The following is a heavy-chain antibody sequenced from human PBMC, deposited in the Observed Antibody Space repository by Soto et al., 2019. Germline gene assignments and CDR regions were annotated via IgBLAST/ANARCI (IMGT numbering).Heavy chain of an antibody. J-gene: IGHJ3*02. CDR2: MNPKSGNV. D-gene: IGHD3-16*02. Sequence: QLQLVQSGTEVKTPGASVKVSCKASGHTFSNTDVNWVRHATGQGPEWMGWMNPKSGNVGYAQKFRRRVTMTRNTSTSTAYRDLNSLTSEDTAVYYCAMGELSPFDIWGQGAVVTVSS. CDR3: AMGELSPFDI. V-gene: IGHV1-8*01. CDR1: GHTFSNTD.